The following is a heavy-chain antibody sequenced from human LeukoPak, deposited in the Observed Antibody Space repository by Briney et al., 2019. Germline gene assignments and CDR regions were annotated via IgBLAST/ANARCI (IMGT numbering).Heavy chain of an antibody. D-gene: IGHD1-1*01. Sequence: GGSLRLSCAASGFSFGSYAMGWTRQAPGQGLEWVSAISGSGSHANYAESVKGRFTISRDNSKNTLYLQMHSLVAADTAVYYCGSGPVGTTVPWGQGTLVTVSS. J-gene: IGHJ5*02. V-gene: IGHV3-23*01. CDR2: ISGSGSHA. CDR3: GSGPVGTTVP. CDR1: GFSFGSYA.